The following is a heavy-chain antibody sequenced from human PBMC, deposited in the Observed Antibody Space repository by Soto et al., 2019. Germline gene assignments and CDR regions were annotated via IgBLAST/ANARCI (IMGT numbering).Heavy chain of an antibody. D-gene: IGHD2-21*01. CDR3: ASASHIGA. Sequence: GGSLRLSCAASGFTFGNYWMSWVRQAPGKGPEWVANIKQDGSERNYVDSVKGRFTISRDNAENSLYLQMNSLRVEDTGVYYCASASHIGAWGKGTMVTVSS. J-gene: IGHJ5*02. CDR2: IKQDGSER. V-gene: IGHV3-7*01. CDR1: GFTFGNYW.